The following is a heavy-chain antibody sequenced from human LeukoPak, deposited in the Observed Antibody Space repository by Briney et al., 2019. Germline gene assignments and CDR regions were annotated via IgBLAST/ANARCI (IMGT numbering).Heavy chain of an antibody. Sequence: ASVKVSCKASGYTFTGYYMHWVRQAPGQGLEWMGWINPNSGGTNYAQKFQGRVTMTRDTSISTAYMELSRLRSDDTAVYYCARDPVYSNYAHYYYYYMDVWGKGTTVTVSS. CDR3: ARDPVYSNYAHYYYYYMDV. V-gene: IGHV1-2*02. CDR2: INPNSGGT. D-gene: IGHD4-11*01. CDR1: GYTFTGYY. J-gene: IGHJ6*03.